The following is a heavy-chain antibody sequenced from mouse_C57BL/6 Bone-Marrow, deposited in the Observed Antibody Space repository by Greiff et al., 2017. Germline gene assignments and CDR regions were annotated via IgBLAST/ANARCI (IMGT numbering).Heavy chain of an antibody. CDR3: AKHNDYGGFAY. Sequence: DVMLVESGGGLLQPGESLKLSCESNEYEFPSPDMSWVRNTPATRLGLVAAINSDGGSDYYPDPMERRFRISRDNTKKTLYLQMSSLRSTDTALYYCAKHNDYGGFAYWGQGTLVTVSA. V-gene: IGHV5-2*01. D-gene: IGHD2-4*01. J-gene: IGHJ3*01. CDR2: INSDGGSD. CDR1: EYEFPSPD.